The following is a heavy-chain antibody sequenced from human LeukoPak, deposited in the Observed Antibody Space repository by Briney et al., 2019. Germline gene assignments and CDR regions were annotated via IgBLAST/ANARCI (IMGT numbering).Heavy chain of an antibody. CDR1: GFTFSSYE. CDR3: TRDLDGSGSYNWFDP. V-gene: IGHV3-48*03. Sequence: PGGSLRLSCSASGFTFSSYEMSWVRQAPGKGLEWVSYISSSGSTIYYADSVKGRFTISRDNAKHSLYLQMNSLRAEDTAVYYCTRDLDGSGSYNWFDPWGQGTLVTVSS. J-gene: IGHJ5*02. CDR2: ISSSGSTI. D-gene: IGHD3-10*01.